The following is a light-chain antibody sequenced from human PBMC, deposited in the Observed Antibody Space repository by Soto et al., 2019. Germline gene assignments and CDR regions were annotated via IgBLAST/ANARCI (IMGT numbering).Light chain of an antibody. CDR2: GNS. CDR1: SSNIGAGYD. Sequence: QSVLTQPPSVSGAPGQRVTLSCTGSSSNIGAGYDVHWYQQLPGTAPKLLIYGNSNRPSGVPDRFSGSKSGTSASLAITGLQAEDEADYYCQSYDSSLSANYVFGTGTKLTVL. J-gene: IGLJ1*01. CDR3: QSYDSSLSANYV. V-gene: IGLV1-40*01.